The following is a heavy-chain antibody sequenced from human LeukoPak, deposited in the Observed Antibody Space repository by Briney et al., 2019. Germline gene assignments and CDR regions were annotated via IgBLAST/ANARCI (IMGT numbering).Heavy chain of an antibody. V-gene: IGHV4-38-2*01. Sequence: SETLSLTCGVSGYSISSGYYWSWIRQPPGKGLEFIGTIHHSGSTYYNPSLKSRVTVLVDTSKNQFSLKVNSVTAADTAIYYCARHPSGSGFDYWGRGALVTVSS. CDR3: ARHPSGSGFDY. J-gene: IGHJ4*02. CDR2: IHHSGST. D-gene: IGHD3-3*01. CDR1: GYSISSGYY.